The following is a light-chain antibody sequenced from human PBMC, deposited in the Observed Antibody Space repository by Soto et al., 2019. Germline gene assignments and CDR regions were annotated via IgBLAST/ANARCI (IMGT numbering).Light chain of an antibody. CDR1: QSISSY. V-gene: IGKV3-11*01. Sequence: EIVLTQSPATLSLSPGERATLSCRASQSISSYLAWYQQKPGQAPRLLIYDASNSATGIPARFSGSVSGTDFTLTISSLEPEDFAVYYCQQRKGFTFGPGTKVDIK. CDR3: QQRKGFT. J-gene: IGKJ3*01. CDR2: DAS.